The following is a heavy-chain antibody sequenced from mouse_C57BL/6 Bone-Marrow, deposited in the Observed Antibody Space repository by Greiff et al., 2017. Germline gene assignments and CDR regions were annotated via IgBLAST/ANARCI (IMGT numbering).Heavy chain of an antibody. D-gene: IGHD1-1*01. CDR2: SSNKANDYTT. V-gene: IGHV7-1*01. J-gene: IGHJ1*03. CDR3: ARYARYYGSSPDWYVDV. Sequence: EVMLVESGGGLVQSGRSLRLSCATSGFTFSDFYLEWVRPAPGQGLAWIAASSNKANDYTTEYRASVKGRFIVSRDTSQSILYRQRNALRAEDTAVYDGARYARYYGSSPDWYVDVWGTGTTVTVSS. CDR1: GFTFSDFY.